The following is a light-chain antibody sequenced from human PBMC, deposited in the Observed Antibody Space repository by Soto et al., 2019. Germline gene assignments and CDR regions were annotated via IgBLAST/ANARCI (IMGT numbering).Light chain of an antibody. CDR3: QQYGSSPRT. CDR2: GAS. CDR1: QSVGSIY. Sequence: DIVLTQSPGTLSLSPGERATLSCRASQSVGSIYLAWYQQKPGQAPRLLIHGASNRASGIPDRFSGSGSGTDFTLTISRLEPADFAVYYCQQYGSSPRTFGQGTKVEIK. J-gene: IGKJ1*01. V-gene: IGKV3-20*01.